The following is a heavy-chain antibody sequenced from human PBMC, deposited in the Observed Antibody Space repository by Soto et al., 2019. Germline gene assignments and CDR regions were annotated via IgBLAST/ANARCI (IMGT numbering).Heavy chain of an antibody. Sequence: HPGGSLRLSCAASGFTFSSYAMHWVRQAPGKGLEWVAVISYDGSNKYYADSVKGRFTISRDNSKNTLYLQMNSLRAEDTAVYYCARDISGYDGRYFDLWGRGTLVTVSS. CDR2: ISYDGSNK. J-gene: IGHJ2*01. V-gene: IGHV3-30-3*01. CDR3: ARDISGYDGRYFDL. D-gene: IGHD6-25*01. CDR1: GFTFSSYA.